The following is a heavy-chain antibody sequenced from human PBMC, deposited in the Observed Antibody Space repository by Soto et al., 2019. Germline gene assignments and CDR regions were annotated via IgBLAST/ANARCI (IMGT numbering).Heavy chain of an antibody. CDR1: GFTFSSYW. J-gene: IGHJ4*02. CDR3: ARIRITIFGVVIIFPFWDY. Sequence: GGSLRLSCAASGFTFSSYWMSWVRQAPGKGLEWVANIKQDGSEKYYVDSVKGRFTISRDNAKNSLYLQMNSLRAEDTAVYYCARIRITIFGVVIIFPFWDYWGQGTLVTVSS. D-gene: IGHD3-3*01. CDR2: IKQDGSEK. V-gene: IGHV3-7*01.